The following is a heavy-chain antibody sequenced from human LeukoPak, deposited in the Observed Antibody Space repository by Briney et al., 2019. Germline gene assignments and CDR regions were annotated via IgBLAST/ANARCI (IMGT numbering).Heavy chain of an antibody. J-gene: IGHJ6*02. CDR2: ISAYNGNT. CDR1: GYTFTSYG. CDR3: ARDIVSGYDFWSGYYPYYYYGMDV. V-gene: IGHV1-18*01. D-gene: IGHD3-3*01. Sequence: ASVKVSCKASGYTFTSYGISWVRQAPGQGLEWMGWISAYNGNTNYAQKLQGRVTMTTDTSTSTAYMELRSLRSDDTAVYYCARDIVSGYDFWSGYYPYYYYGMDVWGQGTTVTVSS.